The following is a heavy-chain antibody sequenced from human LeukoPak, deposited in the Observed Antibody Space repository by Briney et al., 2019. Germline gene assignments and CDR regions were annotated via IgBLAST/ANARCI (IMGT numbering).Heavy chain of an antibody. J-gene: IGHJ4*02. D-gene: IGHD6-13*01. Sequence: ASVKVSCKASGDTFTGYYMHWVRQAPGQGLEWMGWINPNSGGTNYAQKFQGRVTMTRDTSISTAYMELSRLRSDDTAVYYCARGSPIAAASCFDYWGQGTLVTVSS. CDR2: INPNSGGT. V-gene: IGHV1-2*02. CDR1: GDTFTGYY. CDR3: ARGSPIAAASCFDY.